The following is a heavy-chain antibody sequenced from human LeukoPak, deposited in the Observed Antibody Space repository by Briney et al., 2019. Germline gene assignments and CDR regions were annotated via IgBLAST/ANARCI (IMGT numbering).Heavy chain of an antibody. D-gene: IGHD3-10*01. J-gene: IGHJ6*03. CDR1: GFTFSSYG. V-gene: IGHV3-23*01. CDR3: AKDFGESPDYYYYMDV. CDR2: ISGSGGST. Sequence: GGPLRLSCAASGFTFSSYGMSWVRQAPGKGLEWVSAISGSGGSTYYADSVKGRFTISRDNSKNTLYLQMNSLRAEDTAVYYCAKDFGESPDYYYYMDVWGKGTTVTISS.